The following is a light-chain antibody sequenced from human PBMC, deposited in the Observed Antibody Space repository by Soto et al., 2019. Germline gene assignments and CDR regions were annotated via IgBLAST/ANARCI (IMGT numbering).Light chain of an antibody. V-gene: IGLV1-40*01. CDR2: GNS. Sequence: QPVLTQPPSVSGAPGQRVTISCTGSSSNIGAGYDVHWYQQLPGTAPKLLIYGNSNRPSGVPDRFSGSKSGTSASLAITGLKAEVEADYYCQSYDSSVSKVVFGGGTKLTVL. J-gene: IGLJ2*01. CDR3: QSYDSSVSKVV. CDR1: SSNIGAGYD.